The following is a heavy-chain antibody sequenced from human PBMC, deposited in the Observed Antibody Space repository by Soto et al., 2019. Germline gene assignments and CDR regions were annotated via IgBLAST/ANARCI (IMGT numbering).Heavy chain of an antibody. CDR1: GAAISRSRAY. CDR3: ARQPTSTDIDLWVDH. Sequence: SETRSLTWNGTGAAISRSRAYSSCLRQHKGKGLEWIANIFYSGSTYYNPSLASRVTVSVDTSKNQFSLKLSSVTAADTAVYYCARQPTSTDIDLWVDHWGTGP. D-gene: IGHD1-1*01. J-gene: IGHJ5*02. CDR2: IFYSGST. V-gene: IGHV4-39*01.